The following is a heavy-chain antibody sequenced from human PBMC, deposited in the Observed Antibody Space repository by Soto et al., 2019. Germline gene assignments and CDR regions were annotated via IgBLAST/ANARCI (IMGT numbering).Heavy chain of an antibody. CDR2: INPSGGST. J-gene: IGHJ4*02. CDR3: ARVGDMATIYRSIDY. V-gene: IGHV1-46*01. Sequence: GASVKVSCKASGYTFTSYYMHWVRQAPGQGLEWMGIINPSGGSTSYAQKFQGRVTMTRDTSTSTVYMELSSLRSEDTAVYYCARVGDMATIYRSIDYWGQGTLVTVSS. D-gene: IGHD5-12*01. CDR1: GYTFTSYY.